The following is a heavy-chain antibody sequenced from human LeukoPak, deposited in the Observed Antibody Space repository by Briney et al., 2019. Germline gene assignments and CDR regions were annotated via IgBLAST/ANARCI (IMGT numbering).Heavy chain of an antibody. J-gene: IGHJ4*02. Sequence: GGSLRLSCAAAGFIFSNYGMSWVRQAPGKGLEWVSAISNSGGFTYYADSVKGRFTISRDNSKNTLYLQMTSLRAEDTAIYYCAKGLQYYDILTGYYIETRAFDYWGQGTLVTVSS. CDR2: ISNSGGFT. CDR1: GFIFSNYG. CDR3: AKGLQYYDILTGYYIETRAFDY. D-gene: IGHD3-9*01. V-gene: IGHV3-23*01.